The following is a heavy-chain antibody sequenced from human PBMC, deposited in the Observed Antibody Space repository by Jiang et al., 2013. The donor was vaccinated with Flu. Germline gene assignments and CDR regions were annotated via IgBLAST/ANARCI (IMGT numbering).Heavy chain of an antibody. Sequence: SGAEVKKPGSSVKVSCKASGGTFSSYAISWVRQAPGQGLEWMGRIIPILGIANYAQKFQGRVTITADKSTSTAYMELSSLRSEDTAVYYCASSYYDSSGETNWFDPWGQGTLVTVSS. CDR3: ASSYYDSSGETNWFDP. D-gene: IGHD3-22*01. J-gene: IGHJ5*02. CDR2: IIPILGIA. CDR1: GGTFSSYA. V-gene: IGHV1-69*04.